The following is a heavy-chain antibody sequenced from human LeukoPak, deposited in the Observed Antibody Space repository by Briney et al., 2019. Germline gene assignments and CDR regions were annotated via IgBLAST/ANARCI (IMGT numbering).Heavy chain of an antibody. V-gene: IGHV3-53*01. Sequence: PGGSLRLSCAASGFTIRSNYMSWVRQAPGKGLEWVSVIYSGGTTYYADSVKGRFTISRDNSKNTLYLQMNSLRAEDTAVYYCARDKGFWNANPPYYYYMDAGAKGPTVTVP. CDR2: IYSGGTT. J-gene: IGHJ6*03. D-gene: IGHD3-3*01. CDR1: GFTIRSNY. CDR3: ARDKGFWNANPPYYYYMDA.